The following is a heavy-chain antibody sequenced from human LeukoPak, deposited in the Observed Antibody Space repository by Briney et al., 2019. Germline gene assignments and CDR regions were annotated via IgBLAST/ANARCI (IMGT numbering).Heavy chain of an antibody. D-gene: IGHD3-22*01. CDR2: INHSGST. CDR3: ARTTNILNYYDSSGYYDY. CDR1: GGSFSGYY. J-gene: IGHJ4*02. Sequence: SETLSLTCAVYGGSFSGYYWSWIRQPPGKGLEWIGEINHSGSTNYNPSLKSRVTISVDTSKNQFSLKLSSVTAADTAVYYCARTTNILNYYDSSGYYDYWGQGTLVTVSS. V-gene: IGHV4-34*01.